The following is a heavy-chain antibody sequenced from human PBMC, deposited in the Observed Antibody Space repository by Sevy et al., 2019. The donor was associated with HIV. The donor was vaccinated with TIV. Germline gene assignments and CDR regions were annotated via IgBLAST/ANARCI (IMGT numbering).Heavy chain of an antibody. CDR1: GFTFSSYE. D-gene: IGHD3-10*01. Sequence: EGSLRLSCAASGFTFSSYEMNWVRQAPGKALEWVSYIGSSGSTIYYADSVKGRFTISRDNAKNSLYLQMNSLRAEDTAVYYCARGQPLSGSYPSDVFNWGQGTLVTVSS. CDR3: ARGQPLSGSYPSDVFN. V-gene: IGHV3-48*03. J-gene: IGHJ4*02. CDR2: IGSSGSTI.